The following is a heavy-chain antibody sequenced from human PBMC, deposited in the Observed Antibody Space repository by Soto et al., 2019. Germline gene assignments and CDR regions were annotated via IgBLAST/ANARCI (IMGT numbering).Heavy chain of an antibody. Sequence: EVQLLESGGGLVQPGGSLRLSCTASGFTFSRYAMGWVRQAPGTGLARVSVIDGSGGDTSPADSVKGRFTISIDNSKSTLYRHMNSLRAEDTARYYCVKETVAAAYVETSPFDFWGQGTLVTVSS. D-gene: IGHD2-15*01. CDR1: GFTFSRYA. CDR2: IDGSGGDT. J-gene: IGHJ4*02. V-gene: IGHV3-23*01. CDR3: VKETVAAAYVETSPFDF.